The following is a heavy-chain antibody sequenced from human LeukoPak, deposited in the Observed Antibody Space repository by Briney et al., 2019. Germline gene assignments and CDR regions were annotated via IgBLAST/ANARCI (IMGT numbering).Heavy chain of an antibody. CDR3: ARVEEGYGSGRRENYYYYYMDV. D-gene: IGHD3-10*01. Sequence: SETLSLTCTVSGGSISSSGYYWGWIRQSPGEGLQWIGNIYYSGITYYNPSLKSRVTISVDTSKNQFSLKLSSVTAADTAVYYCARVEEGYGSGRRENYYYYYMDVWGKGTTVTISS. CDR2: IYYSGIT. V-gene: IGHV4-39*07. J-gene: IGHJ6*03. CDR1: GGSISSSGYY.